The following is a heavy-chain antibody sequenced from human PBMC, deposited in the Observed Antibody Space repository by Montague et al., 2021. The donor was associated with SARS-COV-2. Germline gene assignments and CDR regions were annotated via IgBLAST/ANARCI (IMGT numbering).Heavy chain of an antibody. J-gene: IGHJ5*02. Sequence: SETLSLTCTVSAGAIRDTDYFWSWLRQRPGKGLVWNGSIYDNGTTYHNPSLKSRVTISVDTYKNQLSLKLSSVTAAATAVSFCASHRDNLGSFNWFAPWGQGTMVTVSS. V-gene: IGHV4-39*01. CDR3: ASHRDNLGSFNWFAP. CDR1: AGAIRDTDYF. CDR2: IYDNGTT. D-gene: IGHD3-16*01.